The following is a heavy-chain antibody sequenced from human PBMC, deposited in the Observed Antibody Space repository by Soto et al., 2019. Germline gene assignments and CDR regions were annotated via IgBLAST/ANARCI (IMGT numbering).Heavy chain of an antibody. V-gene: IGHV1-3*01. J-gene: IGHJ4*02. D-gene: IGHD1-1*01. CDR3: ARVRGATSGDSFAS. Sequence: QVQLVQSGAEVKKPGASVKVSCKASGYTFTSYTIHWVRQAPGQRLEWMGWINAGNDNRKYSQKFQGRVTITRDTSASTAYLELDILRPEDTAVYYCARVRGATSGDSFASWCQGTLVTVSS. CDR1: GYTFTSYT. CDR2: INAGNDNR.